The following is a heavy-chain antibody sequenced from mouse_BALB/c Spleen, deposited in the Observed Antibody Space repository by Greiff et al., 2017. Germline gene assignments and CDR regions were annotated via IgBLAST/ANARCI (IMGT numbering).Heavy chain of an antibody. CDR1: GFTFSSYA. CDR3: AREGAPYAMDY. CDR2: ISSGGST. J-gene: IGHJ4*01. V-gene: IGHV5-6-5*01. Sequence: EVQGVESGGGLVQPGGSLKLSCAASGFTFSSYAMSWVRQTPEKRLEWVASISSGGSTYYPDSVKGRFTISRDNARNILYLQMSSLRSEDTAMYYCAREGAPYAMDYWGQGTSVTVSS.